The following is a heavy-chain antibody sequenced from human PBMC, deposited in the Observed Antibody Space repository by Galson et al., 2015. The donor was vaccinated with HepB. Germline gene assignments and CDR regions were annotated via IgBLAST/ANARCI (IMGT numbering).Heavy chain of an antibody. Sequence: SLRLSCAASGFMFSGSAMHWVRQVSGKGLEWVGRIRTKTNRYATAYAASVKGRFDISRDDTRKTAYLQMNSLKTEDTAVYYCGCYSSSWTDDAFDMWGQGTMVIVSS. D-gene: IGHD2-2*01. CDR2: IRTKTNRYAT. V-gene: IGHV3-73*01. CDR3: GCYSSSWTDDAFDM. CDR1: GFMFSGSA. J-gene: IGHJ3*02.